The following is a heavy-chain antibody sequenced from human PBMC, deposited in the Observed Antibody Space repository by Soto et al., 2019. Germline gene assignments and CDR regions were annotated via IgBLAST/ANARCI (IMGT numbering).Heavy chain of an antibody. CDR1: GFTFSSYG. Sequence: QVQLVESEGGVVQPGRSLRLSCAASGFTFSSYGMHWVRQAPGKGLEWVAVIWYDGSNKYYADSVKGRFTISRDNSKNTLYLQMNSLRAEDTAVYYCARETETSGYCSSTSCYPDYWGQGTLVTVSS. CDR3: ARETETSGYCSSTSCYPDY. V-gene: IGHV3-33*01. D-gene: IGHD2-2*03. CDR2: IWYDGSNK. J-gene: IGHJ4*02.